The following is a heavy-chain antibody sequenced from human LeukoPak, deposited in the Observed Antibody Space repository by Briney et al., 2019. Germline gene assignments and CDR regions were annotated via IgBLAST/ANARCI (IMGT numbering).Heavy chain of an antibody. D-gene: IGHD6-13*01. CDR3: ARGATAGRFSLRPTGAYYMDV. J-gene: IGHJ6*03. Sequence: ASVTVSCKASGYTFTGYYMHWVRQAPGQGLEWMGWINPNSGGTNCAQKFQGRVTMTRDTPINTAYMELSSLRFDDTAVYYCARGATAGRFSLRPTGAYYMDVWGKGTTVTVSS. CDR2: INPNSGGT. V-gene: IGHV1-2*02. CDR1: GYTFTGYY.